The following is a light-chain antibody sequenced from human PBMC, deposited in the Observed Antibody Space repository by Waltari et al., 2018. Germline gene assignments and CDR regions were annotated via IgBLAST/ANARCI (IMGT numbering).Light chain of an antibody. J-gene: IGKJ5*01. CDR1: QGISSY. V-gene: IGKV1-8*01. CDR3: QQYYSYPPIT. Sequence: AIRMTQSPSSRSASTGDRVTITCRASQGISSYLAWYQQKPGKAPKLLIYAASTLQSGVPSRFRGSGSGTDFTLTISCLQSEDFATYYCQQYYSYPPITFGQGTRLEIK. CDR2: AAS.